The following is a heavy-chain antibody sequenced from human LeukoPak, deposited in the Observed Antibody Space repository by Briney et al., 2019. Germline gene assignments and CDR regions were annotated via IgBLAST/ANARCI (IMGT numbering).Heavy chain of an antibody. Sequence: GGSLRLSCAASGFTFSSYAMSWVRQAPGRGLEWVSAISHSGGTTYYADSVKGRFTISRDNSKNTLYLQMNSLRAEDTALYYCAKAPPPYCSGGSCFDAFDIWGQGTMVTVSS. CDR3: AKAPPPYCSGGSCFDAFDI. V-gene: IGHV3-23*01. CDR1: GFTFSSYA. J-gene: IGHJ3*02. CDR2: ISHSGGTT. D-gene: IGHD2-15*01.